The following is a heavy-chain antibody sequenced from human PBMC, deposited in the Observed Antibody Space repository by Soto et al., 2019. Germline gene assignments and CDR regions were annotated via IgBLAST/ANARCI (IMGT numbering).Heavy chain of an antibody. V-gene: IGHV3-30-3*01. CDR2: ISYDGSNK. Sequence: QVPLVESGGGVVQPGRSLRLSCAASGFTFSSYAMHWVRQAPGKGLEWVAVISYDGSNKYYADSVKGRFTISRDNSKNTLYLQMNSLRAEDTAVYYCARDSYCSSTSCYRVNSYYGMDVWGQGTTVTVSS. CDR1: GFTFSSYA. D-gene: IGHD2-2*01. CDR3: ARDSYCSSTSCYRVNSYYGMDV. J-gene: IGHJ6*02.